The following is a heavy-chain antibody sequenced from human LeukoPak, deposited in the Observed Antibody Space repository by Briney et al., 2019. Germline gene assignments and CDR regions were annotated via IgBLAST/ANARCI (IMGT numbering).Heavy chain of an antibody. Sequence: SETLSLTCTVSGGSISSYYWSWIRQPPGKGLEWIGYIYYSGSTYYNPSLKSRVTISVDTSKNQFSLKLSSVTAADTAVYYCARGIYGSGSYHDWSTDYYFDYWGQGTLVTVSS. CDR2: IYYSGST. V-gene: IGHV4-59*08. D-gene: IGHD3-10*01. CDR3: ARGIYGSGSYHDWSTDYYFDY. J-gene: IGHJ4*02. CDR1: GGSISSYY.